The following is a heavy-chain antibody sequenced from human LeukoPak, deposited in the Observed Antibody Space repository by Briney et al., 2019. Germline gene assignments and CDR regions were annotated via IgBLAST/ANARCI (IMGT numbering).Heavy chain of an antibody. J-gene: IGHJ4*02. D-gene: IGHD5-12*01. CDR2: ISWNSGGI. V-gene: IGHV3-9*03. CDR3: AKDISPRYSGYDWEGSFDY. CDR1: GFTFDDYA. Sequence: PGGSLRLSCAASGFTFDDYAMHWVRQAPGKGLERVSGISWNSGGIGYADSVKGRFTISRDNAKNSLYLQMNSLRAEDMALYYCAKDISPRYSGYDWEGSFDYWGQGTLVTVSS.